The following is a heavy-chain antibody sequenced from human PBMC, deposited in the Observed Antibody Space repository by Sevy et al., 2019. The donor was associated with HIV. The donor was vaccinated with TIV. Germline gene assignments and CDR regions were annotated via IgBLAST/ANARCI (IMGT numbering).Heavy chain of an antibody. CDR2: IYTSGST. CDR1: GGSISSGSYY. D-gene: IGHD1-26*01. Sequence: SETLSLTCTVSGGSISSGSYYWSWIRQPAGKGLEWIGRIYTSGSTNYNPSLKSRVTMSVDTSKNQFSLKLTSVTAADTAVYYCAREWRGAGRPLWYFDLWGRGTLVTLSS. CDR3: AREWRGAGRPLWYFDL. J-gene: IGHJ2*01. V-gene: IGHV4-61*02.